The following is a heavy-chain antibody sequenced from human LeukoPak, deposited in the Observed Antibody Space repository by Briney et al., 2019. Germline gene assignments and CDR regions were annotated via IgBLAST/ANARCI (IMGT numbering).Heavy chain of an antibody. D-gene: IGHD3/OR15-3a*01. CDR1: GFTFSSYA. CDR2: ISGSGGST. J-gene: IGHJ4*02. Sequence: GGSLRLSCAGSGFTFSSYAMSWVRQAPGKGLEWVLGISGSGGSTYYADSVKGRFTISRDNAKNSLYLQMNSLRAEDTAVYYCARNYVTFGTGSDYWGQGTLVTVSS. V-gene: IGHV3-23*01. CDR3: ARNYVTFGTGSDY.